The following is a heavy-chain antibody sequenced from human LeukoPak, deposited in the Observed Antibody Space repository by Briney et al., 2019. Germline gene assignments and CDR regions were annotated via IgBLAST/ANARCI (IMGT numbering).Heavy chain of an antibody. J-gene: IGHJ3*02. CDR2: IYYSGST. CDR1: GYSISSSNW. D-gene: IGHD3-22*01. Sequence: SETLSLTCAVSGYSISSSNWWGWIRQPPGKGLEWIGYIYYSGSTYYNPSLKSRVTMSVATSKNQFSLKLTSLTAVDTAVYYCARDILTRAIGYYDAFDIWGQGTMVTVSS. V-gene: IGHV4-28*03. CDR3: ARDILTRAIGYYDAFDI.